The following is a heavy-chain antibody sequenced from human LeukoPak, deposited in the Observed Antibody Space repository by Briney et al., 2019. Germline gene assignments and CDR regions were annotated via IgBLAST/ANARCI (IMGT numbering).Heavy chain of an antibody. CDR2: IYYSGST. CDR1: GGSISSSSYY. CDR3: AFRVIWFGEFSFDY. V-gene: IGHV4-39*07. J-gene: IGHJ4*02. D-gene: IGHD3-10*01. Sequence: SETLSLTCTVSGGSISSSSYYWGWIRQPPGKGLEWIGSIYYSGSTYYNPSLKSRVTISVDTSKNQFSLKLSSVTAADTAVYYCAFRVIWFGEFSFDYWGQGTLVTVSS.